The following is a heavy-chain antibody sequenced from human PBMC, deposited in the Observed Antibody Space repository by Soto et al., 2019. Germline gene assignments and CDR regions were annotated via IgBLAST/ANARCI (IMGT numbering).Heavy chain of an antibody. J-gene: IGHJ5*02. Sequence: QVQLVQSGAEVKKPGSSVKVSCKASGGTFTNYAINWVRQAPGQGLEWMGGIIPISGAVNYAQKFQGRVTITADESTSTAYMALSSLRSETAAVYYCPRTTTAYNWFDLWGQGTLVTVSS. CDR3: PRTTTAYNWFDL. V-gene: IGHV1-69*01. CDR2: IIPISGAV. CDR1: GGTFTNYA. D-gene: IGHD4-17*01.